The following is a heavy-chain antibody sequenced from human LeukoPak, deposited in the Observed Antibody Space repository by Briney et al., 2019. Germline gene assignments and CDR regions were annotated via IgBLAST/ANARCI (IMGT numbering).Heavy chain of an antibody. CDR2: INHGGST. D-gene: IGHD2-15*01. J-gene: IGHJ4*02. CDR1: GFTFSSYA. V-gene: IGHV4-34*01. CDR3: ARGACSGGSCYYYFDY. Sequence: GSLRLSCAASGFTFSSYAMSWVRQAPGKGLEWIGDINHGGSTNYNPSLKSRDTISVDTSKNQFSLKLSSVTAADTAVYYCARGACSGGSCYYYFDYWGPGTLVTVSS.